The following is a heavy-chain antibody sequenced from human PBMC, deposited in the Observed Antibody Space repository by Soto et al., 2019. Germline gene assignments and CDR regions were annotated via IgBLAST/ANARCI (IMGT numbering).Heavy chain of an antibody. CDR3: ARDSQGPSSGYDSPYFDY. CDR2: ISSSSSYI. CDR1: GFTFSSYS. D-gene: IGHD5-12*01. V-gene: IGHV3-21*01. Sequence: EVQLVESGGGLVKPGGSLRLSCAASGFTFSSYSMNWVRQAPGKGLEWVSSISSSSSYIYYADSVKGRFTISRDNAKNSLYLQMNSLRAEDTAVYYCARDSQGPSSGYDSPYFDYWGQGTLVTVSS. J-gene: IGHJ4*02.